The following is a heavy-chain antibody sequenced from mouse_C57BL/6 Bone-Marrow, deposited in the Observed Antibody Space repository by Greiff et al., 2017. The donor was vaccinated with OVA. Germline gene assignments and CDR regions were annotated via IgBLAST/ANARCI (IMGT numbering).Heavy chain of an antibody. CDR3: TGGIYYYGSSYLFAY. CDR2: IDPENGDT. V-gene: IGHV14-4*01. CDR1: GFNIKDDY. D-gene: IGHD1-1*01. J-gene: IGHJ3*01. Sequence: VQLKQSGAELVRPGASVKLSCTASGFNIKDDYMHWVKQRPEQGLEWIGWIDPENGDTEYASKFQGKATITADTSSNTAYLQLSSLTSEDTAVYYGTGGIYYYGSSYLFAYWGQGTLVTVSA.